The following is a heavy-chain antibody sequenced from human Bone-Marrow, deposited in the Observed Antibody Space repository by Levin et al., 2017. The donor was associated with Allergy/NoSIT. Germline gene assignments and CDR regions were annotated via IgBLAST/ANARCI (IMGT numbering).Heavy chain of an antibody. J-gene: IGHJ6*02. CDR1: GFNFSTYN. CDR3: ARDRTYGILRNYGMDV. D-gene: IGHD3-9*01. V-gene: IGHV3-21*01. CDR2: INSGSTDI. Sequence: GESLKISCAASGFNFSTYNMNWVRQAPGKALEWVSSINSGSTDIYYADSLKGRFTISRDNAENSLYLQMNGLRAGDTAVYYCARDRTYGILRNYGMDVCGQGTTVTVSS.